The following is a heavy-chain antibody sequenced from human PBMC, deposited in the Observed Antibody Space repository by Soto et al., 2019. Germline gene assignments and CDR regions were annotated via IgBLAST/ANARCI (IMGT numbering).Heavy chain of an antibody. CDR1: GYTFTRYD. J-gene: IGHJ6*02. CDR3: ARAYYDFWSGYYRQPYYYYGMDV. V-gene: IGHV1-8*01. Sequence: ASVKVSCKASGYTFTRYDINCVVRSTLQWLEWMGCMNPNSGNTGYAQKFQGRVTMTRNTSISTAYMELSSLRSEDTAVYYCARAYYDFWSGYYRQPYYYYGMDVWGQGTTVTVSS. CDR2: MNPNSGNT. D-gene: IGHD3-3*01.